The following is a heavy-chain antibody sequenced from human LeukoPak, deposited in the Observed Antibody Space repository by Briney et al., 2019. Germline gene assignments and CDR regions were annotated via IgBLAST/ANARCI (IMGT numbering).Heavy chain of an antibody. J-gene: IGHJ6*02. Sequence: GGSLRLSCAASGFTFSSYSMNWVRQAPGKGLEWVSSISSSSSYIYYADSVKGRFTISRDNAKNSLYLQMNSLRAEDTAVYYCAKDSLRFLEWLLQTMDVWGQGTTVTVSS. CDR2: ISSSSSYI. D-gene: IGHD3-3*01. CDR1: GFTFSSYS. V-gene: IGHV3-21*01. CDR3: AKDSLRFLEWLLQTMDV.